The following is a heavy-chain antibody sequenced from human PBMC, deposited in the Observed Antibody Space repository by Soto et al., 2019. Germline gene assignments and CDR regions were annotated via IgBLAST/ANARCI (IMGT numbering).Heavy chain of an antibody. V-gene: IGHV4-30-2*06. D-gene: IGHD3-10*01. Sequence: SETLALPCTVSGGCISSGGYSWSWIRQSPEKGLEWLGCIYPTGTTYYHPSLKSRVTISVDTSRNQFSLTLTSVTAADTAVYFCARAPPGPSPRWVLWGQGTTVTVAS. CDR1: GGCISSGGYS. J-gene: IGHJ6*02. CDR2: IYPTGTT. CDR3: ARAPPGPSPRWVL.